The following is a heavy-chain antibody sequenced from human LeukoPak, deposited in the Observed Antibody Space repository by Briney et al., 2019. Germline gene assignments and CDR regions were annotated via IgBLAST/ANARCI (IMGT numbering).Heavy chain of an antibody. CDR1: GFTFSSTW. Sequence: PGGSLRLSCAASGFTFSSTWMNWVRQGPGKGLEWVSRITSDESSTIYADSVKGRFTISRDNAKNSLYLQLNSLRVEDTAVYYCASRIVGTPDYFDYWGQGTLVTVSS. CDR3: ASRIVGTPDYFDY. D-gene: IGHD1-26*01. J-gene: IGHJ4*02. CDR2: ITSDESST. V-gene: IGHV3-74*01.